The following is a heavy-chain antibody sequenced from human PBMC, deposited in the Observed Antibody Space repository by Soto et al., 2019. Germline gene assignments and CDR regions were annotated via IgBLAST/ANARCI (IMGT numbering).Heavy chain of an antibody. J-gene: IGHJ5*02. CDR3: SRRAPEGFDP. CDR2: IDYRGTI. CDR1: GGSISTSSYF. V-gene: IGHV4-39*02. Sequence: PSETLSLTCTVSGGSISTSSYFFSWIRRPPGKGLEWIGSIDYRGTIYNNPSLKSRVTISVDTSKNHFSLKLGSVTAADTALYYCSRRAPEGFDPWGQGTLVTVSS.